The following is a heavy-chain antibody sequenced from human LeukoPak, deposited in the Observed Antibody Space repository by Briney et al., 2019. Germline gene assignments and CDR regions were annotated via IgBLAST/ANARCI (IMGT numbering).Heavy chain of an antibody. CDR2: IWYDGTNK. Sequence: GGSLRLSCAASGFTFTTYGMHWVRQAPGKGLEWVAVIWYDGTNKYYADSLKGRFTISRDNSKNTLYLQMNSLRAEDTAVYNCARMRSTYYFDYCGQGTLVTVSS. J-gene: IGHJ4*02. CDR3: ARMRSTYYFDY. CDR1: GFTFTTYG. D-gene: IGHD6-13*01. V-gene: IGHV3-33*01.